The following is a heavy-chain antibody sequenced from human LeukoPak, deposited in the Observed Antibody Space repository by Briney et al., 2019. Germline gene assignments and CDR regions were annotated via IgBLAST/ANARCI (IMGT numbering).Heavy chain of an antibody. V-gene: IGHV4-34*01. J-gene: IGHJ4*02. CDR2: INHSGST. CDR1: GGSFSGYY. Sequence: SETLSLTCAVYGGSFSGYYWSWIRQPPGKGLEWIGEINHSGSTNYNPSLKSRVTISVDTSKNQFSLKLTSVTASDTAVYYCARVLRGHFDFWGQGTLVTVSS. D-gene: IGHD5-24*01. CDR3: ARVLRGHFDF.